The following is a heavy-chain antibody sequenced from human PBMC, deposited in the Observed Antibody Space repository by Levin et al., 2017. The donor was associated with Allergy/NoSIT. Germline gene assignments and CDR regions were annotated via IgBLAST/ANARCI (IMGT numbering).Heavy chain of an antibody. CDR2: TYYRSKWYN. CDR1: GDSVSSTNAG. D-gene: IGHD4-17*01. V-gene: IGHV6-1*01. Sequence: SQTLSLTCAISGDSVSSTNAGWNWIRQSPSRGLEWLGRTYYRSKWYNDCALSVKSRISFDPDTSRNQFSLHLNSVTPEDTGVYYCARDHGDSSFGFWGQGTLVTDSS. CDR3: ARDHGDSSFGF. J-gene: IGHJ4*02.